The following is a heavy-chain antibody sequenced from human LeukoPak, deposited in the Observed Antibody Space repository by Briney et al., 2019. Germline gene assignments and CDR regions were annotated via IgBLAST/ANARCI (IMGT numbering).Heavy chain of an antibody. CDR1: GFTFSSHW. CDR2: IKQDGSEK. J-gene: IGHJ4*02. V-gene: IGHV3-7*01. Sequence: GGSLRLSCAASGFTFSSHWMSWVRQAPGKGLEWVANIKQDGSEKYYVDSVKSRFTISRDNAKNSLYLQMNSLRAEDTAVYYCARKGYSSSWWDYWGQGTLVTVSS. D-gene: IGHD6-13*01. CDR3: ARKGYSSSWWDY.